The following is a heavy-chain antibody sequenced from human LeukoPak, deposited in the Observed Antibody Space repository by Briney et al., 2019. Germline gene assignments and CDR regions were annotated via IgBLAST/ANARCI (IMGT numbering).Heavy chain of an antibody. Sequence: PGGSLRLSCTASGFTFGDYAMSWVRQAPGKGLQWVGFIRSKANGGTTEYAASVKGRFTISRDDSKSIAYLQMNSLKTEDTAVYYCTREQSGWYYFDYWGQGTLVTVSS. D-gene: IGHD6-19*01. CDR1: GFTFGDYA. V-gene: IGHV3-49*04. CDR3: TREQSGWYYFDY. J-gene: IGHJ4*02. CDR2: IRSKANGGTT.